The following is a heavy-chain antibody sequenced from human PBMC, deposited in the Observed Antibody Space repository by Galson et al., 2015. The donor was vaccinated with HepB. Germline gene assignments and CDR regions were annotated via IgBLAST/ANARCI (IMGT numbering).Heavy chain of an antibody. Sequence: SETLSLTCTVSGGSIRSYSWNWIRQPPGKGLEWIGNIYYTGSTTYNPSLKSRVTILVDTSKNQFSLKLTSVTAADTALYYCARAHKLWFAEEGGLDPWGQGTLVTVSS. J-gene: IGHJ5*02. CDR2: IYYTGST. D-gene: IGHD3-10*01. CDR1: GGSIRSYS. V-gene: IGHV4-59*08. CDR3: ARAHKLWFAEEGGLDP.